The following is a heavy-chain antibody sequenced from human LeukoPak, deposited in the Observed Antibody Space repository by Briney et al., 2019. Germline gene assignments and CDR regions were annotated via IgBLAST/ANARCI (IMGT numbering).Heavy chain of an antibody. Sequence: GGSLRLSCAVSGFTFSNYHFNWVRQAPGKGLEWISFIDTSSSTIYFADSVKGRFTISRDNAKNSLYLQMNSLRAEDTAVSYCARKIGIGGIAALDYWGQGTLVTVSS. CDR3: ARKIGIGGIAALDY. CDR2: IDTSSSTI. V-gene: IGHV3-48*01. CDR1: GFTFSNYH. J-gene: IGHJ4*02. D-gene: IGHD1-26*01.